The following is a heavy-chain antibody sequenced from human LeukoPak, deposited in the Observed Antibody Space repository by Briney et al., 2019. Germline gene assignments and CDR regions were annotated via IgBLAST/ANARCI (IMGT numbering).Heavy chain of an antibody. CDR1: GYSFTDYY. CDR2: INPNSGGT. D-gene: IGHD3-22*01. J-gene: IGHJ4*02. V-gene: IGHV1-2*02. CDR3: ARNLYLDSSGYCHY. Sequence: ASVKVSCKASGYSFTDYYMHWLRQAPGQGLEWMGWINPNSGGTNYAQKFQGRVTMTRDTSISTAYMELSRLRSDDTAVYYCARNLYLDSSGYCHYWGQGTLVTVSS.